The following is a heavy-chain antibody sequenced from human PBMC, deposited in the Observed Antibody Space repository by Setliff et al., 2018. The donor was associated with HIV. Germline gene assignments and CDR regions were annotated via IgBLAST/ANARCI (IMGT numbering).Heavy chain of an antibody. CDR2: IHHSGGT. D-gene: IGHD6-13*01. CDR3: ARLPDINSWPFDY. J-gene: IGHJ4*02. CDR1: YGSISGHY. Sequence: SETMSLTCTVSYGSISGHYWTWIRQPPGKGLEWIGYIHHSGGTQYNPSLMSRLTMSVDSSKNQFSLSLSSVTAADTAVYYCARLPDINSWPFDYWARGTLVTVSS. V-gene: IGHV4-59*11.